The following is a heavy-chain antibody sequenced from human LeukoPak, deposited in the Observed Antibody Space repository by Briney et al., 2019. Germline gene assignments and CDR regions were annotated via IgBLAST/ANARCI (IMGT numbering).Heavy chain of an antibody. V-gene: IGHV4-59*01. Sequence: SETLSLTCTVSARSISSYYCSWIRQPQGGGLEWIGSIYYMGSTNYNLSLKSRVTISVDTSKNQLSLKLSSVTAADTAVYYCARVPTGYCSGGSCYPNWFDPWGQGTLVTVSS. D-gene: IGHD2-15*01. CDR2: IYYMGST. CDR3: ARVPTGYCSGGSCYPNWFDP. J-gene: IGHJ5*02. CDR1: ARSISSYY.